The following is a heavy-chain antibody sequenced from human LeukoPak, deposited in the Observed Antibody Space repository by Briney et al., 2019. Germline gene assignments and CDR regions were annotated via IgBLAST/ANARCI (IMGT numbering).Heavy chain of an antibody. V-gene: IGHV4-59*08. CDR2: IYYSGTA. J-gene: IGHJ5*02. CDR3: ARHFSNGWSDK. D-gene: IGHD2-8*01. CDR1: GASLSTSS. Sequence: SETLSLTCTVSGASLSTSSWTWIRQPPEKGLECIGFIYYSGTAHYHPSLKSRVTISLDTSKNQFSLRLSSVTAADTAVYYCARHFSNGWSDKWGQGTLVTVS.